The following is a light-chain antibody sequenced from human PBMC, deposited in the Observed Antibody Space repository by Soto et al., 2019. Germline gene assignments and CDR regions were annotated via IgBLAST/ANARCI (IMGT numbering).Light chain of an antibody. CDR2: GAS. CDR3: QQYGSAPLS. V-gene: IGKV3-20*01. J-gene: IGKJ4*01. Sequence: EIVLTQSPATLSSFPGDRVTLSCRASHFVASGYLAWYQQKPGQSPRLLIYGASRRVTGIPDRFRGTGSGTDFTLTISDPEPEESAVYHCQQYGSAPLSVGGGTKVDIK. CDR1: HFVASGY.